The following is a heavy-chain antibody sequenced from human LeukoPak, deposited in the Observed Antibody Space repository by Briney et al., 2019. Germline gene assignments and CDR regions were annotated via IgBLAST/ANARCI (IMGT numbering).Heavy chain of an antibody. CDR1: GFIFSDYS. Sequence: HAGGSLRLSCEASGFIFSDYSMNWVRQAPGKGLEWVSYISSSSIQYADSVKGRFTISRDNDKNSLSLQMNSLRDDDTAVYYCARDLNWGFDYWGQGTLVTVSS. CDR3: ARDLNWGFDY. D-gene: IGHD7-27*01. CDR2: ISSSSI. V-gene: IGHV3-48*02. J-gene: IGHJ4*02.